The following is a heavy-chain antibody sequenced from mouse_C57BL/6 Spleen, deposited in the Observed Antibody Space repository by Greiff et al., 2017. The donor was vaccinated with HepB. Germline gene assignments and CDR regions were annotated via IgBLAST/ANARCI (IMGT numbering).Heavy chain of an antibody. CDR2: IDPETGGT. D-gene: IGHD2-3*01. J-gene: IGHJ1*03. CDR3: TRTLDGYYGYFDV. CDR1: GYIFTDYE. V-gene: IGHV1-15*01. Sequence: QVQLQQSGAELVRPGASVTLSCKASGYIFTDYEMHWVKQTPVHGLEWIGAIDPETGGTAYNQKFKGKAILTADKSSSTAYMELRSLTSEDSAVYYCTRTLDGYYGYFDVWGTGTTVTVSS.